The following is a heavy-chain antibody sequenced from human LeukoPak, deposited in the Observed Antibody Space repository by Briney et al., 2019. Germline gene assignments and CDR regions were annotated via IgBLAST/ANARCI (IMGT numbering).Heavy chain of an antibody. D-gene: IGHD3-16*02. CDR3: YVRGSYRRQAFDI. V-gene: IGHV1-8*01. CDR2: MNPNSGNT. CDR1: GYTFTSYD. J-gene: IGHJ3*02. Sequence: ASVKVSCKASGYTFTSYDINWVRQATGQGLEWMGWMNPNSGNTGYAQKFQGRVTMTRNTSISTAYMELSSLRSEDTAVYYCYVRGSYRRQAFDIWGQGTMVTVSS.